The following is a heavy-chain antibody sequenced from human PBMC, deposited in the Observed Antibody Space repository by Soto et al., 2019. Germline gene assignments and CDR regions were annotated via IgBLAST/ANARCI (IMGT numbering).Heavy chain of an antibody. V-gene: IGHV4-4*02. D-gene: IGHD2-21*02. Sequence: SETLSLTCVVSGGTVASSHWWSWVRQSPGGGLEWIGNVYHTGDTNLNPSLQIRVTISVDKSNNQFSLRLNSLTAADTAVYFCAREIVTAGGNNYFDPWGPGTLVTSPQ. CDR2: VYHTGDT. CDR1: GGTVASSHW. CDR3: AREIVTAGGNNYFDP. J-gene: IGHJ5*02.